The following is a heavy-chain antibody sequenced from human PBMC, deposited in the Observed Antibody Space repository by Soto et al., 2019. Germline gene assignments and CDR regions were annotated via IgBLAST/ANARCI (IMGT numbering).Heavy chain of an antibody. CDR1: GGSVSSGSYY. V-gene: IGHV4-61*01. D-gene: IGHD2-15*01. CDR2: IYYSGST. CDR3: ARVSYSRGGMDV. Sequence: QVQLQESGPGLVKPSETLSLTCTVSGGSVSSGSYYWSWIRQPPGKGLEWIGYIYYSGSTNYNPSIKSRVPTSVDTSKNQFSRKLSSVTAADTAVYYCARVSYSRGGMDVWGQGTTGTVSS. J-gene: IGHJ6*02.